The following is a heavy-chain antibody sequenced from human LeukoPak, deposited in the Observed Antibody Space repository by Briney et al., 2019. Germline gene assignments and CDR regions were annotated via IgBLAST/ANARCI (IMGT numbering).Heavy chain of an antibody. CDR1: GFTFSDYY. D-gene: IGHD6-19*01. CDR3: ARDRGAVTDVFDY. CDR2: IRSSGTTI. V-gene: IGHV3-11*04. Sequence: KPGGSLRLSCVASGFTFSDYYMSWIRQAPGKGLEWVSYIRSSGTTIHYADSVKGRFTISRDNAKNSLYLQMNSLRAEDMAVYYCARDRGAVTDVFDYWGQGTLVTVSS. J-gene: IGHJ4*02.